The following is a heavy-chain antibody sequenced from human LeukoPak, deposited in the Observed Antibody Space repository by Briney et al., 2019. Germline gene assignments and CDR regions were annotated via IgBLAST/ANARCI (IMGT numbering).Heavy chain of an antibody. CDR1: GFTFGDYA. V-gene: IGHV3-49*03. D-gene: IGHD6-19*01. J-gene: IGHJ4*02. Sequence: GGSLRLSCTASGFTFGDYAMSWFRQAPGKGLEWVGFIRSKASGGTTEYAASVKGRITISRDDSKSIAYLQMNSLKTEDTAVYYCTRGAYSSGWYYFDYWGQGTLVTVSS. CDR2: IRSKASGGTT. CDR3: TRGAYSSGWYYFDY.